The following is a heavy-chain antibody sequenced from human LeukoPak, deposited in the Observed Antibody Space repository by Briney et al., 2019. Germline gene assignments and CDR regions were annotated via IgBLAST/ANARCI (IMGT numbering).Heavy chain of an antibody. CDR1: GGTFSSYA. V-gene: IGHV1-69*15. CDR3: AREEVEATMNLPNF. Sequence: ASVKVSCKACGGTFSSYATSWVRQAPGQGLEWMVRIIPILGTANYAQKFQGRVTITPDESTSTAYMALSRLRSPDTAVYLCAREEVEATMNLPNFCGQGTLVSVSS. D-gene: IGHD1-26*01. CDR2: IIPILGTA. J-gene: IGHJ4*02.